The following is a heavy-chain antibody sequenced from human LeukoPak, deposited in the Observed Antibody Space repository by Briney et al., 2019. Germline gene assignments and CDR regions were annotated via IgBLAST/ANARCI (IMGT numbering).Heavy chain of an antibody. V-gene: IGHV3-30*18. CDR3: AKDLDSSGYYYADY. D-gene: IGHD3-22*01. CDR1: GFTFSSYG. Sequence: PGGSLRLSCAASGFTFSSYGMHWVRQAPGKGLEWVAVISYDGSNKYYADSVKGRFTISRDNSKNTLYLQMNSLRAEDTAVYYCAKDLDSSGYYYADYWGQGTLVTVSS. J-gene: IGHJ4*02. CDR2: ISYDGSNK.